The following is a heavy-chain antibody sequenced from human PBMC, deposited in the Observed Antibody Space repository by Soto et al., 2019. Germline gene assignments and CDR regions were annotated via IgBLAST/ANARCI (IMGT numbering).Heavy chain of an antibody. Sequence: EVHLVESGGGLVQPGGSLRLSCAASGFTFSSYWMHWVRQAPGKGLVWVSRSNSDGRSIRYADSVKGRFTISRDNAKNTLYLQMNNLRADDTAVYYCATSISVGGGGWGQGTLVTVSS. J-gene: IGHJ4*02. D-gene: IGHD3-16*01. CDR1: GFTFSSYW. V-gene: IGHV3-74*01. CDR3: ATSISVGGGG. CDR2: SNSDGRSI.